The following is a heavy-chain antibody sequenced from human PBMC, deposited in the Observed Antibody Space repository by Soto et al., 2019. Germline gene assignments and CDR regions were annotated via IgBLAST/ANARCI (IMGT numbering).Heavy chain of an antibody. CDR2: IYPGDSDT. D-gene: IGHD5-12*01. Sequence: GESLKISCKGSGYNFSRYWIAWVRQMPGKGLEWMGFIYPGDSDTTYSPSFRGQVTISADRSINTASLQWSSLTASETAIYYCARQKLEMATISNDAFDIWGQGTMVTVSS. J-gene: IGHJ3*02. CDR1: GYNFSRYW. V-gene: IGHV5-51*01. CDR3: ARQKLEMATISNDAFDI.